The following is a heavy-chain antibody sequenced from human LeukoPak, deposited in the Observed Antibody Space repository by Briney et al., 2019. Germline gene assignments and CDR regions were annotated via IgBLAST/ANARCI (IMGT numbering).Heavy chain of an antibody. CDR2: ISGSGDRT. D-gene: IGHD5-24*01. Sequence: GGSLRLSCAASGFTFSSSAMSWVRQAPGKGLEWVSTISGSGDRTYYADSVKGRFSISRDNSKNTLYLQMNSLRAEDTAVYYCAKSGYNRFDYWGQGTLVTVSS. CDR1: GFTFSSSA. CDR3: AKSGYNRFDY. J-gene: IGHJ4*02. V-gene: IGHV3-23*01.